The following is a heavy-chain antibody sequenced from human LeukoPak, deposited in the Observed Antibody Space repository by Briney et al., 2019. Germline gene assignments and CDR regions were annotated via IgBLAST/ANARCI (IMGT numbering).Heavy chain of an antibody. CDR2: INPNSGGT. V-gene: IGHV1-2*02. CDR3: LYYYDSSGYYLFDY. D-gene: IGHD3-22*01. Sequence: ASVKVSCKASGYTFTGYYMHWVRQAPGQGLEWMGWINPNSGGTNYAQKFQGRVTMTRDTSISTAYMELSRLRSDDTAVYYCLYYYDSSGYYLFDYWGQGTLVTVS. CDR1: GYTFTGYY. J-gene: IGHJ4*02.